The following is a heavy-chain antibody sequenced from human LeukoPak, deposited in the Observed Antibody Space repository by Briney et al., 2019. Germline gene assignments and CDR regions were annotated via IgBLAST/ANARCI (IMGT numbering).Heavy chain of an antibody. D-gene: IGHD5-18*01. CDR2: ISYDGSNK. Sequence: GGSLRLSCAASGFTFSSYGMHWVRQAPGKGLEWVAVISYDGSNKYYADSVKGRFTISRDNSKNTLYLQMNSLRSEDTAVYYCARGGYSYGPSFPDYWGQGTLVTVSS. V-gene: IGHV3-30*03. CDR1: GFTFSSYG. CDR3: ARGGYSYGPSFPDY. J-gene: IGHJ4*02.